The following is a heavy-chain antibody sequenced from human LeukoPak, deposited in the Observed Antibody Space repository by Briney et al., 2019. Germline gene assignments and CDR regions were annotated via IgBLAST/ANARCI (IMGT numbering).Heavy chain of an antibody. D-gene: IGHD3-10*01. Sequence: PGGSLRLSCAAPGFTFSSYGMHWVRQAPGKGLEWVAVISYDGSNKYYADSVKGRFTISRDNSKNTLYLQMNSLRAEDTAVYYCAKPGGSGSYFGYWGQGTLVTVSS. CDR3: AKPGGSGSYFGY. CDR2: ISYDGSNK. V-gene: IGHV3-30*18. CDR1: GFTFSSYG. J-gene: IGHJ4*02.